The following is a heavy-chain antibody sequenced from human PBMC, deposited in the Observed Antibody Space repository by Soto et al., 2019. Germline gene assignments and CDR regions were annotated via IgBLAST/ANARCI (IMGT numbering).Heavy chain of an antibody. J-gene: IGHJ4*02. Sequence: GGSLRLSCEASGVTFSSYAMHWVRQAPGKGLEWVSLIHNTDGGSTFYADSVKGRFTISRDNSKNTLYLQMNSLRAEDTALYYCAKSGISSSTLYYFDYWGQGALVTVSS. V-gene: IGHV3-23*01. CDR3: AKSGISSSTLYYFDY. CDR2: IHNTDGGST. D-gene: IGHD6-13*01. CDR1: GVTFSSYA.